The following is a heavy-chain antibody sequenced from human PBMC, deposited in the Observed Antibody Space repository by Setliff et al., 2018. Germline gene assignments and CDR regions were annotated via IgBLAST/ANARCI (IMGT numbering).Heavy chain of an antibody. V-gene: IGHV1-3*01. J-gene: IGHJ3*02. CDR1: GYTFTSYA. D-gene: IGHD3-22*01. Sequence: ASVKVSCKASGYTFTSYAMHWVRQAPGQRLEWMGWINAGNGNTKYSQKFQGRVTITADKSTSTAYMELSSLRSEDTAVYYCARALITMIVVGAFDIWGQGTMVTVS. CDR3: ARALITMIVVGAFDI. CDR2: INAGNGNT.